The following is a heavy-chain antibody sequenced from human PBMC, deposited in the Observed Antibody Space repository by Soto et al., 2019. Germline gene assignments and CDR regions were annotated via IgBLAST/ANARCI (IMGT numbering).Heavy chain of an antibody. J-gene: IGHJ5*02. CDR3: ARGGGIAYCGRPRPNHWFDP. D-gene: IGHD2-21*01. CDR1: GGSFSGYY. Sequence: QVQLQQWGAGLLKPSETLSLTCAVYGGSFSGYYWSWIRQPPGKGLEWIGEINHSGSTNYNPSLKSRVTISVEPSKIRFSLKLSSVTAAYTAVYYCARGGGIAYCGRPRPNHWFDPWGQGTLVTVSS. V-gene: IGHV4-34*01. CDR2: INHSGST.